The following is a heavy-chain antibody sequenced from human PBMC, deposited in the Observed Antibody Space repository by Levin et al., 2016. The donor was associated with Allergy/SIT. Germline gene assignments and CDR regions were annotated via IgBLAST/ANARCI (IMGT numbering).Heavy chain of an antibody. CDR3: ARDREGYYFDN. CDR2: IRPSGGKA. V-gene: IGHV1-46*01. J-gene: IGHJ4*02. CDR1: RYTFMNFY. D-gene: IGHD1-26*01. Sequence: ASVKVSCKASRYTFMNFYIHWVRQAPGQGLEWMGIIRPSGGKAEYEYAPGFKGRVTMTRDTSTTTVYMEMTSLTTDDTAVYFCARDREGYYFDNWGQGTLVTVSS.